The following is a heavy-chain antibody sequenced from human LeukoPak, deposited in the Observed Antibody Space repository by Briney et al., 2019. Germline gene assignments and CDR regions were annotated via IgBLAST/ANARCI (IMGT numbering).Heavy chain of an antibody. D-gene: IGHD2-2*01. V-gene: IGHV1-18*01. CDR2: ISVYNGDT. J-gene: IGHJ4*02. CDR1: GYTFNSYG. Sequence: ASVKVSCKASGYTFNSYGISWVRQAPGQGLEWMGWISVYNGDTKYAQKLQGRVTMTIDTSTSTVYMEVRSLRSDDTAVYYCARDSVACISNSCYLPDYWGQGTLVTVSS. CDR3: ARDSVACISNSCYLPDY.